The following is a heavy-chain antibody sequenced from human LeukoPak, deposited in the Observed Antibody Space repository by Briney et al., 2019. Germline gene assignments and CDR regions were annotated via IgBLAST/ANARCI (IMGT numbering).Heavy chain of an antibody. CDR1: GYTFTSYG. CDR2: ISAYNGNT. J-gene: IGHJ4*02. Sequence: ASVKVSCKASGYTFTSYGISWVRQAPGQGLEWMGWISAYNGNTNYAQKLQSRVTMTTDTSTSTAYMELRSLRSDDTAVYYCARDHYYGSGSYYKRGDYWGQGTLVTVSS. V-gene: IGHV1-18*01. D-gene: IGHD3-10*01. CDR3: ARDHYYGSGSYYKRGDY.